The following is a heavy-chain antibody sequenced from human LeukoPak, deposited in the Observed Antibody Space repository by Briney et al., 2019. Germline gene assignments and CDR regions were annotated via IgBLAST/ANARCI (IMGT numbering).Heavy chain of an antibody. CDR2: IYYSGST. CDR1: GGSISSYY. CDR3: AREGSYYYDSSGHSGDWFDP. J-gene: IGHJ5*02. V-gene: IGHV4-59*01. Sequence: SETLSLTCTVSGGSISSYYWSWIRQPPGKGLEWIGYIYYSGSTNYNPSLKSRVTISVDTSKNQFSLKLSSVTAADTAVYYCAREGSYYYDSSGHSGDWFDPWGQGTLVTVSS. D-gene: IGHD3-22*01.